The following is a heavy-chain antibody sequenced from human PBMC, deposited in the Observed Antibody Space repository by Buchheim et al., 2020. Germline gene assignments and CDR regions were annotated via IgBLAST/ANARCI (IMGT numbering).Heavy chain of an antibody. CDR3: AKIEYSRGYSARDN. J-gene: IGHJ4*02. Sequence: QVQLVESGGGVVQPGRSLRLSCAASGFTFSSYGMHWVRQAPGKGLEWVAVISYDGSNKYYADSVKGRFTISRDNSKNTLYLQMNSLRAEETAVYYCAKIEYSRGYSARDNWGQGTL. V-gene: IGHV3-30*18. CDR2: ISYDGSNK. CDR1: GFTFSSYG. D-gene: IGHD3-22*01.